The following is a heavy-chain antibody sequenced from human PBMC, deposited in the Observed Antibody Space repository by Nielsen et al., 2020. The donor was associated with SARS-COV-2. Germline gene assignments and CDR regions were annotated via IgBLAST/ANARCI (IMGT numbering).Heavy chain of an antibody. CDR3: ARLRSGNYFVDS. J-gene: IGHJ4*02. D-gene: IGHD3-9*01. Sequence: GESLTISCKVSGYNFASLWIGWVRQMPGKGLEWLGIIFPHDLETVYSPSFQGQVTISAAKSSKIAYLQWSSLKATDTATYYCARLRSGNYFVDSWGQGTQVAVSS. V-gene: IGHV5-51*01. CDR1: GYNFASLW. CDR2: IFPHDLET.